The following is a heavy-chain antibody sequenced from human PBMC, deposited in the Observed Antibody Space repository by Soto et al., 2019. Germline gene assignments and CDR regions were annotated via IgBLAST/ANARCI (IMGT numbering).Heavy chain of an antibody. V-gene: IGHV3-23*01. CDR3: AKDLRPVINSSGLIPGVRTRKYYFDY. J-gene: IGHJ4*02. Sequence: PGGSLRLSCAASGLTFSSYAMSWVRTAPGKGLEWVSAISGSGGSTYYADSVKGRFTISRDNSKNTLYLQMNSLRAEDTAVYYCAKDLRPVINSSGLIPGVRTRKYYFDYWGQGTLVTVSS. D-gene: IGHD3-22*01. CDR1: GLTFSSYA. CDR2: ISGSGGST.